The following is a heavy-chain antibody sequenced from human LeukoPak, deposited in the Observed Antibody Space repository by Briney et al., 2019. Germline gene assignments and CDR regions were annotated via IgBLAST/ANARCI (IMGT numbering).Heavy chain of an antibody. CDR1: GFTFSSYA. J-gene: IGHJ6*02. D-gene: IGHD4-11*01. Sequence: PGGSLRLSCAASGFTFSSYAMSWVRQAPGKGLEWVSAISGSGGSTYYADSVKGRFTISRDNSKNTLYLQMNSLRAEDTAVYYCARDRVTTFHYYYGMDVWGQGTTVTVSS. CDR3: ARDRVTTFHYYYGMDV. CDR2: ISGSGGST. V-gene: IGHV3-23*01.